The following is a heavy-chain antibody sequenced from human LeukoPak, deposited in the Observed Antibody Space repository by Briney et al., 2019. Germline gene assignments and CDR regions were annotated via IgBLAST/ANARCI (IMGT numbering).Heavy chain of an antibody. J-gene: IGHJ4*02. D-gene: IGHD2-21*02. CDR3: ARVSYCGGDCSTGSFDY. Sequence: GGSLRLSCAASGFIFSSYGMNWVRQVPGKGLEWISYISNSGSTIIYADSVKGRFTISRDNAKNSLYLQMDSLRAEDTAVYYCARVSYCGGDCSTGSFDYWGQGTLVTVSS. CDR1: GFIFSSYG. CDR2: ISNSGSTI. V-gene: IGHV3-48*01.